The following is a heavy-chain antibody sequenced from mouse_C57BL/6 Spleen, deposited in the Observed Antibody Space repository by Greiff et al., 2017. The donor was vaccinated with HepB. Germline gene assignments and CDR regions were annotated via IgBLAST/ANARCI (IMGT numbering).Heavy chain of an antibody. J-gene: IGHJ3*01. V-gene: IGHV3-1*01. CDR2: ISYSGST. D-gene: IGHD2-4*01. Sequence: EVQLQQSGPGMVKPSQSLSLTCTVTGYSITSGYDWHWIRHFPGNKLEWMGYISYSGSTNYNPSLKSRISITHDTSKNHFFLKLKSVTTEDTATYYCARGDYWFAYWGQGTLVTVSA. CDR3: ARGDYWFAY. CDR1: GYSITSGYD.